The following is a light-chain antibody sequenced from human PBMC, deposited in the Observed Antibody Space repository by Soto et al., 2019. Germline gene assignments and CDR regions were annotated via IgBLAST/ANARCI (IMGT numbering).Light chain of an antibody. Sequence: DIQMTQFPSSLSASVGDRVTLTCQASQGISNYLNWYQQKPGKAPKLLIYDASTLEKGVPSRFSGIGYGTEFTFTISGLQPEDVATYYCQQYESLVHFGGGTKVEIK. CDR1: QGISNY. J-gene: IGKJ4*01. V-gene: IGKV1-33*01. CDR3: QQYESLVH. CDR2: DAS.